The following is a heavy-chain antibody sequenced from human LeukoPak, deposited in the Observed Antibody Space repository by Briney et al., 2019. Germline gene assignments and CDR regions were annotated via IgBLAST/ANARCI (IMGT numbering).Heavy chain of an antibody. D-gene: IGHD6-19*01. CDR2: ISSSSSYI. CDR3: ARGGFEKQWLPPHY. V-gene: IGHV3-21*01. Sequence: GGSLRLSCAASGFTFSSYSMNWVRQAPGKGLEWVSSISSSSSYIYYADSVKGRFTISRDNAKNSLCLQRNSLRAEDTAVYYCARGGFEKQWLPPHYWGQGTLVTVSS. CDR1: GFTFSSYS. J-gene: IGHJ4*02.